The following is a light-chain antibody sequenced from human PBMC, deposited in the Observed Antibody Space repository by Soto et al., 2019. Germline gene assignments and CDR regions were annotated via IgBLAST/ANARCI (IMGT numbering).Light chain of an antibody. CDR3: QHSYSTRT. CDR1: QDIGAC. V-gene: IGKV1-39*01. Sequence: DIQMTQSPSSLSASIGDRVTISCRASQDIGACVNWYPHKQGKAPRVLMYAASNLESGVPPRFSGSGVGRAFTLTISDLQPEDFATYHRQHSYSTRTFGQGTKVERK. J-gene: IGKJ1*01. CDR2: AAS.